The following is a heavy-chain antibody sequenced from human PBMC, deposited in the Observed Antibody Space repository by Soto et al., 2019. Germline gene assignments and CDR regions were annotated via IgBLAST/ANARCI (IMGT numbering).Heavy chain of an antibody. Sequence: ASVKVSCKASGYTFTSYDINWVRQATGQGLEWMGWMNPNSGNTGYAQKFQGRVTMTRNTSISTAYMELSSLRSEDTAVYYCARGWRLLEFYYYYGMDVWGQGPTVTVSS. CDR1: GYTFTSYD. D-gene: IGHD3-3*01. CDR3: ARGWRLLEFYYYYGMDV. J-gene: IGHJ6*02. V-gene: IGHV1-8*01. CDR2: MNPNSGNT.